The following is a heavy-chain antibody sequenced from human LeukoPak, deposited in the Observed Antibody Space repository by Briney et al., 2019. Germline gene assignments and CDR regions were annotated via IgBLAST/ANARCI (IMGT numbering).Heavy chain of an antibody. D-gene: IGHD3-3*01. CDR1: GYTFTGYY. CDR2: INPNSGGT. Sequence: AASVKVSCKASGYTFTGYYMHWVRQAPGQGLEWMGWINPNSGGTNYAQKFQGRVTMTRDTSISTAYMELSRLRSDDTAVYYCARGSYRTIFGVLSLGSTQYYFDYWGQGTLVTVSS. J-gene: IGHJ4*02. CDR3: ARGSYRTIFGVLSLGSTQYYFDY. V-gene: IGHV1-2*02.